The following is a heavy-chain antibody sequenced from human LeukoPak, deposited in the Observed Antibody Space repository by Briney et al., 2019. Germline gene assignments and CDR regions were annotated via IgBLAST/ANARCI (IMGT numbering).Heavy chain of an antibody. CDR2: MNPNSGNT. J-gene: IGHJ4*02. CDR1: GYTFTSHD. V-gene: IGHV1-8*01. CDR3: ASGRSIAVAGSDY. D-gene: IGHD6-19*01. Sequence: ASVKVSCKASGYTFTSHDINWVRQATGQGLEWMGWMNPNSGNTGYAQKFQGRVTMTRNTSISTAYMELSSLRSEDTAVYYCASGRSIAVAGSDYWGQGTLVTVSS.